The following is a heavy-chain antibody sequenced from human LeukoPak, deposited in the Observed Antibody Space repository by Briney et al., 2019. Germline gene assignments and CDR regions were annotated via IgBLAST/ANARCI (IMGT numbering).Heavy chain of an antibody. D-gene: IGHD3-3*01. CDR2: IYYSGST. J-gene: IGHJ6*03. CDR1: GGSISSYY. Sequence: SETLSLTCTVSGGSISSYYWSWIRQPPGKGLEWIGYIYYSGSTNYNPSLKSRVTISVDTSKNQFSLKLSSVTAADTAVYYCARFWSGYYLGPEYYYMDVWGKGTTVTVSS. CDR3: ARFWSGYYLGPEYYYMDV. V-gene: IGHV4-59*01.